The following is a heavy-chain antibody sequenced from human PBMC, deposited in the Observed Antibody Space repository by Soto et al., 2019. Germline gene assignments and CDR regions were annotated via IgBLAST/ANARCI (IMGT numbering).Heavy chain of an antibody. V-gene: IGHV3-30*18. CDR3: AKEGGQYCTNGLCEFDY. J-gene: IGHJ4*02. CDR1: GFTFSSYG. Sequence: GGSLRLSCAASGFTFSSYGMHWVRQAPGKGLEWVAVISYDGSNKYYADSVKGRFTISRDNSKNTLYLQMNSLRAEDTAVYYYAKEGGQYCTNGLCEFDYWGQGTLVTVPQ. CDR2: ISYDGSNK. D-gene: IGHD2-8*01.